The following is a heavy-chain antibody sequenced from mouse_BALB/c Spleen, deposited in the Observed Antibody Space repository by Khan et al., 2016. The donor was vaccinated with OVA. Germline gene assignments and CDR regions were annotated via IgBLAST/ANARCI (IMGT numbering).Heavy chain of an antibody. D-gene: IGHD2-4*01. Sequence: QVQLKQSGPGLVQPSQSLSITCTVSGFSLTSYGVHWVRQSPGKGLEWLGVIWSVGSTNYNAAFIYRLNISKDNSKSQAFFKMNSLQAKDTAIDYCARNYDYDEGLAYWGQGTLVTVSA. CDR2: IWSVGST. CDR1: GFSLTSYG. V-gene: IGHV2-2*02. CDR3: ARNYDYDEGLAY. J-gene: IGHJ3*01.